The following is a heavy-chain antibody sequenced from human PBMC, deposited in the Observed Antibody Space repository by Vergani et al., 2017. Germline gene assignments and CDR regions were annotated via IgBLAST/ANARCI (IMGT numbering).Heavy chain of an antibody. CDR2: IGGSGGST. CDR1: GFTFSSYA. CDR3: AKKVTVSSWPNWFDP. Sequence: EVQLLESGGGLVQPGGSLRLSCAASGFTFSSYAMSWVRQAPGKGLEWVSAIGGSGGSTYYADSVKGRFTIARDNAKNTLYLQMNSLRAEDTAVYYCAKKVTVSSWPNWFDPWGQGTLVTVSS. D-gene: IGHD6-13*01. V-gene: IGHV3-23*01. J-gene: IGHJ5*02.